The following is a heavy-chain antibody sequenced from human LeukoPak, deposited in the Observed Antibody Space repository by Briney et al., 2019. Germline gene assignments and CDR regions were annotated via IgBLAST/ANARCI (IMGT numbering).Heavy chain of an antibody. V-gene: IGHV3-20*04. CDR3: ARVRVAVAGQYYYYYMDV. D-gene: IGHD6-19*01. J-gene: IGHJ6*03. Sequence: GGSLRLSCAASGFTFDDYGMSWVRQAPGKGLEWVSGINWNGGSTGYADSVKGRFTISRDNARNSLYLQMNSLRAEDTALYYCARVRVAVAGQYYYYYMDVWGKGTTVTVSS. CDR1: GFTFDDYG. CDR2: INWNGGST.